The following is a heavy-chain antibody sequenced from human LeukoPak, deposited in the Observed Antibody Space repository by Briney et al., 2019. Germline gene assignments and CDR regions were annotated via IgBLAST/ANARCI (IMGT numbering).Heavy chain of an antibody. J-gene: IGHJ5*02. V-gene: IGHV3-49*04. CDR2: IRSKAYGGTT. Sequence: PGGSLRLSCTASGFTGGDYAMSWVRHAPGNGLEGVGFIRSKAYGGTTEYAASVKGRLTISSDDSKSIAYLQMNSLKTEDPAVYYCTRGYCSGGTCYSPFDNWGQGTLVTVSS. D-gene: IGHD2-15*01. CDR3: TRGYCSGGTCYSPFDN. CDR1: GFTGGDYA.